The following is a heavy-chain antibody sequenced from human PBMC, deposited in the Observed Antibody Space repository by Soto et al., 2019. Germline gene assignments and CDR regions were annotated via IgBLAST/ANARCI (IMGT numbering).Heavy chain of an antibody. J-gene: IGHJ1*01. CDR2: INHSGST. Sequence: QVQLQQWGAGLLKPSETLSLTCAVYGGSFSGYYWSWIRQPPGKGLEWIGEINHSGSTNYNPSLKSRDTISVDTSNNQFSLNLSCVTAADTAVYYCARGRWGSGWYAEYFQHWGQGTLVTVSS. V-gene: IGHV4-34*01. CDR3: ARGRWGSGWYAEYFQH. CDR1: GGSFSGYY. D-gene: IGHD6-13*01.